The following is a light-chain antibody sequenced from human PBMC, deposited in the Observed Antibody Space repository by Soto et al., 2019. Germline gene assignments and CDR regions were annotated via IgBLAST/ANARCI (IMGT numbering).Light chain of an antibody. CDR2: YAS. J-gene: IGLJ1*01. CDR3: QVWDSSSDQLYV. CDR1: NIGSKS. V-gene: IGLV3-21*04. Sequence: SYELTQPPSVSVAPGKTARITCGGNNIGSKSVHWYQQKPGQAPVLVIYYASDRPSGITERFSGSNSGNTATLTISRVEAGDEADYYCQVWDSSSDQLYVFGTGTKLTVL.